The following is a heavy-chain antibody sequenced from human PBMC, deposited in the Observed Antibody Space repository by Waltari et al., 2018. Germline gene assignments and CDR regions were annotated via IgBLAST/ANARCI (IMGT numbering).Heavy chain of an antibody. Sequence: QVQLQESGPGLVKSSETLSLTCTVSGESLSSSDWWTWVRQSPGKDLEWIGEISHSGDTDYHPSLKGRVTISADRSRNQFSLNLNSVTAADTAVYYCARARYFGLLFAWFDPWGQGTLVTVSS. J-gene: IGHJ5*02. CDR2: ISHSGDT. V-gene: IGHV4-4*02. D-gene: IGHD2-21*02. CDR1: GESLSSSDW. CDR3: ARARYFGLLFAWFDP.